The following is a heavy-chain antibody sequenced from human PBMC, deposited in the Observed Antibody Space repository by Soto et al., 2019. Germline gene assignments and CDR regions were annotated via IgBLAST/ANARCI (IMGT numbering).Heavy chain of an antibody. D-gene: IGHD3-10*01. J-gene: IGHJ6*02. CDR1: GGTFSSYA. CDR3: ATMKGGSQYYYYGMDV. CDR2: IIPMFGTA. Sequence: QVQLVQSGAEVKKPGSSVKVSCKASGGTFSSYAISWVRQAPGQGLEWMGGIIPMFGTADYAQKFKGRVTITADESTSTSYMERSRLRSDDTAVYYWATMKGGSQYYYYGMDVWGQGTTVTVSS. V-gene: IGHV1-69*12.